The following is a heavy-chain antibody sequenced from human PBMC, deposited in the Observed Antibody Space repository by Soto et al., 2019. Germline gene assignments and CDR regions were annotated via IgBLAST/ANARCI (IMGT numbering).Heavy chain of an antibody. CDR2: ISAYNGNT. J-gene: IGHJ4*02. CDR3: ARGVYEEYCYDSIGYYAY. Sequence: ASVKVSCKASGYTFTSYGISWVRQAPGQGLEWMGWISAYNGNTNYAQKLQGRVTMTTDTSTSTAYMELRSLRSDDTAVYYCARGVYEEYCYDSIGYYAYWGQGPLVTVSS. V-gene: IGHV1-18*01. D-gene: IGHD3-22*01. CDR1: GYTFTSYG.